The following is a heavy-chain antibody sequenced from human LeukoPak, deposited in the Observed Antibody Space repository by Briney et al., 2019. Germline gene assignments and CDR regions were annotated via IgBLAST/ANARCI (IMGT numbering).Heavy chain of an antibody. CDR3: ARGPDSGSYYAWFDP. V-gene: IGHV4-34*01. J-gene: IGHJ5*02. Sequence: SETLSLTCAVYGGSFNGYFWSWLRQPPGKGLEWIGEINHSGSPNYNPSLKSRVTISVDTSKNQVSLKLNSVTAADTAVYYCARGPDSGSYYAWFDPWGQGTLVTVSS. CDR1: GGSFNGYF. CDR2: INHSGSP. D-gene: IGHD3-10*01.